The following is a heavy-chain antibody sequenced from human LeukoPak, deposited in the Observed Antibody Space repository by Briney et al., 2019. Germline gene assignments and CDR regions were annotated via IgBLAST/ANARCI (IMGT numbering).Heavy chain of an antibody. J-gene: IGHJ6*02. CDR3: ARSFEGWYYYGMDV. D-gene: IGHD2-15*01. V-gene: IGHV4-39*01. Sequence: KPSETLSLTCTVSGGSINSNDYYWVYIRQTPGKGLEWIGSLFYGGGTYYNPSLKSRVTMSADTSKNQFSLKLRSVTAADTAIYYCARSFEGWYYYGMDVWGQGTTVTVSS. CDR1: GGSINSNDYY. CDR2: LFYGGGT.